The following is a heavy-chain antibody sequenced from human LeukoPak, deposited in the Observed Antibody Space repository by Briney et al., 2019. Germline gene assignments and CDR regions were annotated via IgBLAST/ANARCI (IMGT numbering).Heavy chain of an antibody. Sequence: GASVKVSCKASGYTFTSYAMNWVRQAPGQGLEWMGWINTNTGNPTYAQSFTGRFVFSLDTSVSTAYLQISSLKAEDTAVYYCARDTPHYDSSGYYYSYRRMIDYWGQGTLVTVSS. J-gene: IGHJ4*02. V-gene: IGHV7-4-1*02. CDR3: ARDTPHYDSSGYYYSYRRMIDY. CDR2: INTNTGNP. D-gene: IGHD3-22*01. CDR1: GYTFTSYA.